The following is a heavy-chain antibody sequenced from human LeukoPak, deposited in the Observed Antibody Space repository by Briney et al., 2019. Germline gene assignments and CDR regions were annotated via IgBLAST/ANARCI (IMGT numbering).Heavy chain of an antibody. Sequence: SETLPLTCTVSGGSISSYYWSWIRQPAGKELEWIERIYSSGSTNYNPSLKSRVTMSVDTSKNQFSLKVRSLTAADAAVYYCARVTYSSSSISVDAFDIWAKGQWSPSLQ. J-gene: IGHJ3*02. CDR2: IYSSGST. CDR1: GGSISSYY. V-gene: IGHV4-4*07. D-gene: IGHD6-6*01. CDR3: ARVTYSSSSISVDAFDI.